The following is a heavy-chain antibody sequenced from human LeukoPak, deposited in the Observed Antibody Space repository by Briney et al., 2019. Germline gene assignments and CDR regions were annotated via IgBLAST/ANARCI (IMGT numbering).Heavy chain of an antibody. CDR1: GGTFSXXA. J-gene: IGHJ5*02. V-gene: IGHV1-69*13. D-gene: IGHD2-2*01. Sequence: SVKVSCKASGGTFSXXAISWVRQAPGQGXXXXXXXXXXFXTAXXAXXXQGXXXITAXXSTSTAYMXLSSLRSEDTAVYYCASVTAXCSSXSCYRLEPTRFDPWGQGTLVTVSS. CDR2: XXXXFXTA. CDR3: ASVTAXCSSXSCYRLEPTRFDP.